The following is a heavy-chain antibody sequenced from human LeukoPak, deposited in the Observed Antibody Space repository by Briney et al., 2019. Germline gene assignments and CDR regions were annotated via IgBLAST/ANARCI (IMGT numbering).Heavy chain of an antibody. CDR3: VREGEGPLSKDFDY. CDR1: GFTFTDHY. Sequence: ASVKVSCKSSGFTFTDHYIHWVRQGPGQGLEWMGYIGPHSTFTSSPQEFQGRVTMTRDASMSTAYMELTRLTSDDTAVYYCVREGEGPLSKDFDYWGQGTLVSVSS. J-gene: IGHJ4*02. CDR2: IGPHSTFT. D-gene: IGHD2/OR15-2a*01. V-gene: IGHV1-2*02.